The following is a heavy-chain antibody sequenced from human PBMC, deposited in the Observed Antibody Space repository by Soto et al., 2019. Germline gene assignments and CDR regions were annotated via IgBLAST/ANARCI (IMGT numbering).Heavy chain of an antibody. D-gene: IGHD3-3*01. V-gene: IGHV1-8*01. CDR3: ARERKFDFWRKGLDV. CDR1: GYTFTTYD. J-gene: IGHJ6*02. Sequence: ASVKVSCKASGYTFTTYDINWVRQAPGQGLEWLGWMDPSSGSTGYAQNFQGRITMTRNISRNTAHMELSSLQSEDTAVYYCARERKFDFWRKGLDVWGQGTTVTVSS. CDR2: MDPSSGST.